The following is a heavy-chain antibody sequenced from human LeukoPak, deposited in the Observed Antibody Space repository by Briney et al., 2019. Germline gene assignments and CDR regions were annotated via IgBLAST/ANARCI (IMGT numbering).Heavy chain of an antibody. J-gene: IGHJ4*02. CDR2: ISYSGST. CDR1: GGSISSYY. Sequence: SETLSLTCTVSGGSISSYYWSWIRQPPGKGLEWIGYISYSGSTNYNPSLRSRVAISVDTSKNQLSLKLSSVTAADTAVYFCARHYPPDYTFDCWGQGTLVTVSS. V-gene: IGHV4-59*08. D-gene: IGHD4-11*01. CDR3: ARHYPPDYTFDC.